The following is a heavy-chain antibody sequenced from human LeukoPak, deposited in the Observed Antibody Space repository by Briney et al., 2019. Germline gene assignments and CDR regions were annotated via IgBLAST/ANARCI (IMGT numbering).Heavy chain of an antibody. D-gene: IGHD3-16*01. CDR3: ARVRDYGGIGEDY. CDR1: GYTFTSYG. CDR2: SSTYNGHT. J-gene: IGHJ4*02. V-gene: IGHV1-18*01. Sequence: ASVKVSCKASGYTFTSYGITWVRQAPGQGLEWMGWSSTYNGHTNYVQKLQGRVTMTQEPSTTTAYMELRSLRSDDTAVYYCARVRDYGGIGEDYWGQGTLVTVSS.